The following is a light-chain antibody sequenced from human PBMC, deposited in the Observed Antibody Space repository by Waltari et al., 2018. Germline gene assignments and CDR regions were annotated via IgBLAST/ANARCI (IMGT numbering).Light chain of an antibody. Sequence: ETVMTQSPATLSVSPGERATLSCRASQRVSSSLAWYQQKPGQAPRLLIYGASTRATGIPAGFSGSGSGTEFTLTISSMQSEDFAVYYCQQYNNWPLTFGGGTKVEIK. V-gene: IGKV3-15*01. J-gene: IGKJ4*01. CDR1: QRVSSS. CDR3: QQYNNWPLT. CDR2: GAS.